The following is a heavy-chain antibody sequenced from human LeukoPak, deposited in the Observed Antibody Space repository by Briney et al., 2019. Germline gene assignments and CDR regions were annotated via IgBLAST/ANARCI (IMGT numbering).Heavy chain of an antibody. CDR1: GFTFSSYG. Sequence: GGSLRLSCAASGFTFSSYGMHWVRQAPGKGLEWVAFIRYDGSNKYYADSVKGRFTISRDNSKNILYLQMNSQTAEDTAVYWCAKDPINWGSIYFDCWGQGTLVTVSS. D-gene: IGHD7-27*01. V-gene: IGHV3-30*02. CDR3: AKDPINWGSIYFDC. J-gene: IGHJ4*02. CDR2: IRYDGSNK.